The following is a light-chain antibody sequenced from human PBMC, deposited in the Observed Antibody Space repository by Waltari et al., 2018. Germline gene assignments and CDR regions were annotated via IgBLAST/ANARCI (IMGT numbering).Light chain of an antibody. CDR1: QSISSW. Sequence: DIQMTQSASTLSASGGDRVTITCRASQSISSWLAWYQQKPGKAPKLLIYKASSLESGVPSRFSGSGSGTEFTLTISSLQPDDFATYYCQQYNSYSCTFGPGTKVDIK. CDR2: KAS. J-gene: IGKJ3*01. V-gene: IGKV1-5*03. CDR3: QQYNSYSCT.